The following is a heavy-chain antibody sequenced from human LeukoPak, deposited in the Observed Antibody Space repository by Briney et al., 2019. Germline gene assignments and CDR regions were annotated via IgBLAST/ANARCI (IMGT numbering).Heavy chain of an antibody. CDR2: IWFDGSKK. Sequence: PGGSLRLSCAVSGFTFSSYGMHWVRQAPGKGLEWLAVIWFDGSKKYYADSVKGRFTISRDNSKNTLSLQMDSLRAEDTAVYYCARSISMALDYWGQGTLVTVSS. CDR3: ARSISMALDY. V-gene: IGHV3-33*01. D-gene: IGHD2/OR15-2a*01. J-gene: IGHJ4*02. CDR1: GFTFSSYG.